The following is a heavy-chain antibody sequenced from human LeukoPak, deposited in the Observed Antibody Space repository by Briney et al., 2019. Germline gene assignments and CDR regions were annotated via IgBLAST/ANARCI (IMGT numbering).Heavy chain of an antibody. J-gene: IGHJ4*02. CDR1: GGSISSGDYY. Sequence: SQTLSLTCTVSGGSISSGDYYWSWIRQPPGKGLEWIGYIYYSGSTYYNPSLKSRVTISVDTSKNQFSLKLSSVTAADTAVYYCARLTGTTGDYWGQGTLSPSPQ. CDR2: IYYSGST. D-gene: IGHD1-7*01. CDR3: ARLTGTTGDY. V-gene: IGHV4-30-4*08.